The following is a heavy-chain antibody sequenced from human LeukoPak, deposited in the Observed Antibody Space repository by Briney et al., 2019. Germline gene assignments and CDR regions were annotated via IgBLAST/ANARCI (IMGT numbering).Heavy chain of an antibody. J-gene: IGHJ4*02. Sequence: SGGSLRLSCAASGFTFRRYWMSWVRQAPGKGLEWLANIKEDGSEKYYVDSVKGRFTIPRDNAKNSLYLQMNSLRAEDTAVYYCARDDIATYDYWGQGTLVTVSS. D-gene: IGHD2-15*01. CDR1: GFTFRRYW. V-gene: IGHV3-7*01. CDR2: IKEDGSEK. CDR3: ARDDIATYDY.